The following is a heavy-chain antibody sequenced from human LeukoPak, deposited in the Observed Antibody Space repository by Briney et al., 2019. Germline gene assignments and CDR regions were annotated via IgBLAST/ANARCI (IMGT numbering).Heavy chain of an antibody. CDR2: INPDNGDT. CDR1: GYSFTSQD. J-gene: IGHJ4*02. Sequence: ASVKVSCKTSGYSFTSQDMHWVRQAPGQSLEWMGCINPDNGDTKYSQEFQGRVTITRDTSATTAYMELSSLRSDDMAVYYCTLYNYWGQGTLVTVSS. D-gene: IGHD2-2*02. CDR3: TLYNY. V-gene: IGHV1-3*03.